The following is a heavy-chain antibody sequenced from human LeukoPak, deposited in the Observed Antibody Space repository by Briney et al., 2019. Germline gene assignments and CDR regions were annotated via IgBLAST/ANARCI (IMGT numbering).Heavy chain of an antibody. V-gene: IGHV3-11*04. D-gene: IGHD3-3*01. J-gene: IGHJ6*03. CDR2: INRSGSTI. Sequence: PGGSLRLSCAASGFTFSDYYMTWIRQSPGKGLEWISYINRSGSTIYYADSVKGRFTISRDDAKSSLYLQMNSLRAEDTAVYYCASRITIFGVVSNSMDVWGKGTMITVSS. CDR1: GFTFSDYY. CDR3: ASRITIFGVVSNSMDV.